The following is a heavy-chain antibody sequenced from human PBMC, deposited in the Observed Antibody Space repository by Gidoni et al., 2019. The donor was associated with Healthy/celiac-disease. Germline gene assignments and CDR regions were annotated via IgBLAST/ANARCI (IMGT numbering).Heavy chain of an antibody. J-gene: IGHJ4*02. V-gene: IGHV3-30-3*01. CDR2: ISYDGSNK. Sequence: QVQLVASGGGVVQPGRSLRLSCAASGFTFSSYAMHWVRQAPGKGLEWVAVISYDGSNKYYADSVKGRFTISRDNSKNTLYLQMNSLRAEDTAVYYCARGHADRDSSGDHDYWGQGTLVTVSS. CDR3: ARGHADRDSSGDHDY. D-gene: IGHD6-25*01. CDR1: GFTFSSYA.